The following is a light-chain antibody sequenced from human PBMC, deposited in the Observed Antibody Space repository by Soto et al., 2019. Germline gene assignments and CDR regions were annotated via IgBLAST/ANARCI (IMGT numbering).Light chain of an antibody. V-gene: IGKV3-15*01. J-gene: IGKJ4*01. CDR2: GAS. CDR1: QSVSNN. CDR3: QQHNGWPLT. Sequence: EIVLTQSPATLSVSPGERATLSCRASQSVSNNLAWYQQKPGQAPRLLIYGASTTATNIPARFSGSWSGTEFTLTISSLQSEDFGVYYCQQHNGWPLTFGGGAKVEIK.